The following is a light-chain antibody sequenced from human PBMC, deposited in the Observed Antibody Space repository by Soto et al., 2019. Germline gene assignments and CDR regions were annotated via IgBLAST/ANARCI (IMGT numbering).Light chain of an antibody. CDR3: QSYDNSLSGLV. V-gene: IGLV1-40*01. CDR2: GNS. J-gene: IGLJ1*01. CDR1: SSNIGAGYD. Sequence: QSVLTQPPSVSGAPGQRVTISCTGSSSNIGAGYDVHWYQQLPGTAPKLLIYGNSNRPSGVPDRFSGSKSGTSASLAITGLQAEDEADYYCQSYDNSLSGLVFGSGTKHTVL.